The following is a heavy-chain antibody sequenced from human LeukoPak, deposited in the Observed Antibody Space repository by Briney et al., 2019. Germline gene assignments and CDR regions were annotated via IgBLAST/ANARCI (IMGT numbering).Heavy chain of an antibody. D-gene: IGHD3-22*01. J-gene: IGHJ4*02. CDR2: INHSGST. CDR1: GGSFSGYY. CDR3: ARGPLGYYDSSGYYYEYYSGY. Sequence: SETLSHTCAVYGGSFSGYYWSWIRQPPGKGLEWIGEINHSGSTNYNPSLKSRVTISVDTSKNQFSLKLSSVTAADTAVYYCARGPLGYYDSSGYYYEYYSGYWGQGTLVTVSS. V-gene: IGHV4-34*01.